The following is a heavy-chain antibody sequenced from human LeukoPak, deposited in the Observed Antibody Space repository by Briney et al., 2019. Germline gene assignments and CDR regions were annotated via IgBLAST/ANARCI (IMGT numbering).Heavy chain of an antibody. CDR2: ISYDGSNK. J-gene: IGHJ5*02. CDR3: AKARIAAGNNWFDP. V-gene: IGHV3-30*18. D-gene: IGHD6-25*01. Sequence: PGGSLRLSCAASGFTFSSYGMHWVRQAPGKGLEWVAVISYDGSNKYYADSVEGRFTISRDNSKNTLYLQMNSLRAEDTAVYYCAKARIAAGNNWFDPWGQGTLVTVSS. CDR1: GFTFSSYG.